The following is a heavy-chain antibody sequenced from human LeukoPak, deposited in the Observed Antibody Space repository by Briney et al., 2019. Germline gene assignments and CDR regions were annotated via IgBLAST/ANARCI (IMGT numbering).Heavy chain of an antibody. CDR2: IYYSGST. CDR3: ARTHKYYYYMDV. D-gene: IGHD2-21*01. J-gene: IGHJ6*03. CDR1: GGSISSSSYY. Sequence: KPSETLSLTCTVSGGSISSSSYYWGWIRQPPGKGLEWIGSIYYSGSTYYNPSLESRVTISVDTSKNQFSLKLSSVTAADTAVYYCARTHKYYYYMDVWGKGTTVTISS. V-gene: IGHV4-39*07.